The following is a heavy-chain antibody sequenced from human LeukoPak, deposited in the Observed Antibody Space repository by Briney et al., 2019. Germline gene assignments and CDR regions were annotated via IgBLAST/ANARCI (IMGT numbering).Heavy chain of an antibody. CDR2: IYPTDSET. CDR3: ARRTGYYCSSTSCQVYYFDY. Sequence: GESLKISCKGSGFSFTSYWIAWVRQMPGKGLECMGIIYPTDSETRYSPPFQDQVTISADKSISTAYLQWSSLKASDTAMYYCARRTGYYCSSTSCQVYYFDYWGQGTLVTVSS. J-gene: IGHJ4*02. V-gene: IGHV5-51*01. D-gene: IGHD2-2*01. CDR1: GFSFTSYW.